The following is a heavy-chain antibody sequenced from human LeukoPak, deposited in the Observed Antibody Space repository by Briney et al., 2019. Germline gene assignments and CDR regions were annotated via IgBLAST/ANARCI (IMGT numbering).Heavy chain of an antibody. CDR1: GLTFSSYG. J-gene: IGHJ3*02. CDR3: ARVGFGELFDAFDI. Sequence: GRSLRLSCAASGLTFSSYGMHWVRQAPGKGLEWVAVIWYDGSNKYYADSVKGRFTISRDNSKNTLYLQMNSLRAEDTAVYYCARVGFGELFDAFDIWGQGTMVTVSS. CDR2: IWYDGSNK. D-gene: IGHD3-10*01. V-gene: IGHV3-33*01.